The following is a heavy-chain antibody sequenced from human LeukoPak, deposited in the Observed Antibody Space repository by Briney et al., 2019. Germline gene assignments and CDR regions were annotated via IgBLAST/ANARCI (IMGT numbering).Heavy chain of an antibody. CDR2: ISTGSSPI. V-gene: IGHV3-48*01. D-gene: IGHD2-2*01. Sequence: GGSLRLSCAGSGFTFSSYSMSWVRQSPGKGLEWVSYISTGSSPIFYADSVKGRFTISRDNSKQTVYLQMNSLKSEDTALYYCARKYTTSYYSVDYWGQGSLVTVSS. CDR1: GFTFSSYS. CDR3: ARKYTTSYYSVDY. J-gene: IGHJ4*02.